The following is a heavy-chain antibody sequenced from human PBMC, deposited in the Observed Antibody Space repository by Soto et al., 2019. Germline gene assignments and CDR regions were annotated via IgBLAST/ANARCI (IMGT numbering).Heavy chain of an antibody. V-gene: IGHV1-2*02. D-gene: IGHD2-21*02. J-gene: IGHJ5*01. CDR2: INPNSGGT. Sequence: ASVKVSCKASGYTFIGYYIHLFRQSPGQGLEWMGWINPNSGGTNYAQKFQGRVTMTRDTSISTAYMELSRLRSDDTAVYYCARDVSVSGDLGWFDSWGQGTLVTVSS. CDR1: GYTFIGYY. CDR3: ARDVSVSGDLGWFDS.